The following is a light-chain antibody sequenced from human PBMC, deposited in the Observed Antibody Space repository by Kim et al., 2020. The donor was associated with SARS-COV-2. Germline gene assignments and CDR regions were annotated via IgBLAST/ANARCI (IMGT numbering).Light chain of an antibody. CDR1: RSLTSRH. V-gene: IGKV3-20*01. Sequence: LGMSATLACRTRRSLTSRHLAWYQQKAGQAPRLLIYGASNRATGVPDRFSGSGSETDFTLTISRLEPEDFAVYFCQQYGSSPLVTFGQGTRLEIK. CDR2: GAS. J-gene: IGKJ5*01. CDR3: QQYGSSPLVT.